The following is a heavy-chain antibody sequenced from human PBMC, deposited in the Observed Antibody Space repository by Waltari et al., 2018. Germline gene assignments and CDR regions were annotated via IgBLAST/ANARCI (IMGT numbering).Heavy chain of an antibody. Sequence: QLQLQESGPGLVKPSETLSLTCTASGGSIRTIGYYWAWVRQPPGKGLEWIGTIYHSGTTYYNPSLESRVTISVDTSRNQFSLKLRSVTAADTAVYYCARHGGYFSNFDYWGQGTLVTVSS. CDR2: IYHSGTT. CDR1: GGSIRTIGYY. J-gene: IGHJ4*02. D-gene: IGHD2-21*01. CDR3: ARHGGYFSNFDY. V-gene: IGHV4-39*01.